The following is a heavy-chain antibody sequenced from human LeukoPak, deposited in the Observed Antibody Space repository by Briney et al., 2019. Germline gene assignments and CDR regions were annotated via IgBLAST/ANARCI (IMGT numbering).Heavy chain of an antibody. D-gene: IGHD4-17*01. CDR1: GGSISSINYH. J-gene: IGHJ4*02. CDR3: ARLYGDYVYYFDY. V-gene: IGHV4-39*07. Sequence: SETLSLTCTVSGGSISSINYHWGWIRQPPGKGLEWIGEINHSGSTNYNPSLKSRVTISVDTSKNQFSLKLSSVTAADTAVYYCARLYGDYVYYFDYWGQGTLVTVSS. CDR2: INHSGST.